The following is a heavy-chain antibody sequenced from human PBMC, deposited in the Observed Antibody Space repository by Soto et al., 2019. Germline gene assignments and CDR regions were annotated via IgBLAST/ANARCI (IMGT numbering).Heavy chain of an antibody. CDR3: APALSSSRESVSFDY. D-gene: IGHD6-6*01. Sequence: GGSLRLSCAASGFTFGGHYMSWVRQAPGKGLEWVSAISGSGGSTYYADSVKGRFTISRDNSKNTLYLQMNSLRAEDTAVYYCAPALSSSRESVSFDYWGQGTLVTVSS. J-gene: IGHJ4*02. CDR2: ISGSGGST. CDR1: GFTFGGHY. V-gene: IGHV3-23*01.